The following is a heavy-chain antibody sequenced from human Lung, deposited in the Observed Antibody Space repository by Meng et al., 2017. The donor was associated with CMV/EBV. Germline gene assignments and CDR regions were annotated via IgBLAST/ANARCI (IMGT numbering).Heavy chain of an antibody. CDR2: LGTYSGDT. CDR3: VRVLVNSGPPGIY. D-gene: IGHD5-12*01. CDR1: GYTFTCYG. Sequence: KGSGYTFTCYGINWVRQAPGQGLEWIGWLGTYSGDTNYAQPFQGRVTMTRDTSTSTAYLDVTNLRYEDTSVYYCVRVLVNSGPPGIYWGQGTLVTVSS. J-gene: IGHJ4*02. V-gene: IGHV1-18*01.